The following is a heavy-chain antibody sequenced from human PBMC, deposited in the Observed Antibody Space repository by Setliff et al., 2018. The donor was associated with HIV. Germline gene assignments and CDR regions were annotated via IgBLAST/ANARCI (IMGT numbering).Heavy chain of an antibody. D-gene: IGHD5-12*01. J-gene: IGHJ3*02. V-gene: IGHV4-34*01. CDR3: ARGLRNPWRWLQSDAFDI. CDR1: GGSFSGYY. CDR2: INHSGST. Sequence: SETLSLTCAVYGGSFSGYYWSWIRQPPGKGLEWIGEINHSGSTNYNPSLKSRVTISVDTSKNQFSLKLSSVTAADTAVYYCARGLRNPWRWLQSDAFDIWGQGTMVTVSS.